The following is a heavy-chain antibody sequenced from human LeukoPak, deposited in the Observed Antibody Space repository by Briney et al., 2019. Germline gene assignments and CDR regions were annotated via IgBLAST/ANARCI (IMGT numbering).Heavy chain of an antibody. D-gene: IGHD6-19*01. Sequence: APAKVSCKASGYTFTSYGISWVRQAPGQGLEWMGWISAYNGNTNYAQKLQGRVTMTTDTSTSTAYMELRSLRSDDTAVYYCARDLYDIAVAGRFDYWGQGTLVTVSS. V-gene: IGHV1-18*04. CDR3: ARDLYDIAVAGRFDY. J-gene: IGHJ4*02. CDR2: ISAYNGNT. CDR1: GYTFTSYG.